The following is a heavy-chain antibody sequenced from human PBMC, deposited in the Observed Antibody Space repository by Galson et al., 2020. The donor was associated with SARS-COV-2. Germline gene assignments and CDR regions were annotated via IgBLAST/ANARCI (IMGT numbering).Heavy chain of an antibody. V-gene: IGHV2-70*11. CDR3: ARSFKVLLLWFGELGPWFDP. Sequence: SGPTLVKPTQTLTLTCTFSGFSLSTSGMCVSWIRQPPGKALEWLARIDWDDDKYYSTSLKTRLTISKDTSKNQVVLTMTNMDPVDTATYYCARSFKVLLLWFGELGPWFDPWGQGTLVTVSS. CDR1: GFSLSTSGMC. D-gene: IGHD3-10*01. J-gene: IGHJ5*02. CDR2: IDWDDDK.